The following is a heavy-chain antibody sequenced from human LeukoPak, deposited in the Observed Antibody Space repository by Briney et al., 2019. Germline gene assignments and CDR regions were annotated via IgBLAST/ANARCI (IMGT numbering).Heavy chain of an antibody. CDR1: GSSISSGDYY. D-gene: IGHD1-1*01. J-gene: IGHJ6*02. Sequence: SETLSLTCTVSGSSISSGDYYWSWIRQPPGKGLEWIGEINHSGSTNYNPSLKSRVTISVDTSKNQFSLKLSSVTAADTAVYYCARVGGTNYYYYGMDVWGQGTTVTVSS. CDR2: INHSGST. V-gene: IGHV4-61*08. CDR3: ARVGGTNYYYYGMDV.